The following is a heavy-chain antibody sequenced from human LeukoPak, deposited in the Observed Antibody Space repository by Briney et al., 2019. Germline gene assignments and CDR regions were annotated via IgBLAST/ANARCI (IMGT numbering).Heavy chain of an antibody. CDR2: ISGSGGST. CDR1: GFTFSSYA. J-gene: IGHJ6*02. CDR3: AKQRTHSGYYYYGMDV. D-gene: IGHD2-21*01. Sequence: GGSLRLSCAASGFTFSSYAMSWVRQAPGKGLEWVSAISGSGGSTYYADSVKGRFTISRDNSKNTLYLQMNSLRAEDTAVYYCAKQRTHSGYYYYGMDVWGQGTTVTVSS. V-gene: IGHV3-23*01.